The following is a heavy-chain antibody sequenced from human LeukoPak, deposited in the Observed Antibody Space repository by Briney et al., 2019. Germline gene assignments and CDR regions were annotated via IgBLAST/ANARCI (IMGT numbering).Heavy chain of an antibody. J-gene: IGHJ3*02. CDR2: IYSGAAT. CDR3: ARDPGLNAFDI. CDR1: GFGVSNNY. V-gene: IGHV3-53*01. Sequence: GGSLRFSFPASGFGVSNNYMSWFGQAPGKGLEWVAVIYSGAATFYADAVKGRFSLSRDNSQNALFLQMNSLKVEDSAVYYCARDPGLNAFDIWGQGTMVTVSS.